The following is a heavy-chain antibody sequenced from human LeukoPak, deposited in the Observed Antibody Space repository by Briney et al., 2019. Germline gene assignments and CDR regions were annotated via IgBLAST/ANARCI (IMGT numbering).Heavy chain of an antibody. Sequence: PGGSLRLSCAASGFTFSSYGMHWVRQAPGKGLEWVAVISYDGSNKYYADSVKGRFTISRDNAKNTLYLQMNSLRAEDTAVYYCARAQYCGGDCYLYYYYGMDVWGQGTTVTVSS. CDR2: ISYDGSNK. V-gene: IGHV3-30*03. J-gene: IGHJ6*02. CDR3: ARAQYCGGDCYLYYYYGMDV. D-gene: IGHD2-21*02. CDR1: GFTFSSYG.